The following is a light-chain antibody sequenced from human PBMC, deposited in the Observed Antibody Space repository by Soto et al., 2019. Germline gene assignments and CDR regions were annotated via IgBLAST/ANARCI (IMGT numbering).Light chain of an antibody. CDR1: QGLVDNDGYSY. CDR2: RIS. Sequence: VVMTQSPLSMAVTLGEPASVSCRSSQGLVDNDGYSYLSWFHQRPGQSPRRLIYRISNRDSGVPDRISGSGSGTYFTLKISRVEAEDVGVYYCMQGTHWPYTFGQGTHLEI. J-gene: IGKJ2*01. V-gene: IGKV2-30*01. CDR3: MQGTHWPYT.